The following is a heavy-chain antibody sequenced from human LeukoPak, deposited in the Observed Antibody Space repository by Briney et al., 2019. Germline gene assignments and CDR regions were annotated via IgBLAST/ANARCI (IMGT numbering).Heavy chain of an antibody. CDR2: MNPHSGNV. D-gene: IGHD5-24*01. J-gene: IGHJ6*02. Sequence: ASVSVSCTASGYTFSSYDINWVRQVPGQGLEWMGWMNPHSGNVGHAQGFQGRVTMTRDTSIRTAYMELTSLRSEDTAVYYCARRGTNSVNYYYYAMDAWGQGTTVTVSS. CDR3: ARRGTNSVNYYYYAMDA. V-gene: IGHV1-8*01. CDR1: GYTFSSYD.